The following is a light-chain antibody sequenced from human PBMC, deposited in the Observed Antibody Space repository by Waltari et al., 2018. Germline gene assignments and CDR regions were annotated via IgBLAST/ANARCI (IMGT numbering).Light chain of an antibody. J-gene: IGLJ2*01. V-gene: IGLV2-14*01. CDR1: SSDVGIYRF. CDR3: SSYTTSTSYVV. CDR2: EVS. Sequence: QSALTQPASVSGSPGQSITISCTGTSSDVGIYRFVSWYQQHPGKAPKLMMYEVSNRPSGVSNRFSGSKFGNTASLTISGLQAEDEADYCCSSYTTSTSYVVFGGGTKLTVL.